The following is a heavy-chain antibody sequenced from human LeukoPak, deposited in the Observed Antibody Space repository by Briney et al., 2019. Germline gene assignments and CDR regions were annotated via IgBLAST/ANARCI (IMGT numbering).Heavy chain of an antibody. CDR2: IYYSGST. Sequence: TSETLSLTCTVSGGSVSSSNYCWGWIRQPPGKGLEWIGNIYYSGSTYYNPSIMSRVTISVDTSKNQFSLKLSSVTAADTAVYYCARLYDSRGYWHYRGQGTLVTVSS. CDR1: GGSVSSSNYC. CDR3: ARLYDSRGYWHY. J-gene: IGHJ4*02. D-gene: IGHD3-22*01. V-gene: IGHV4-39*01.